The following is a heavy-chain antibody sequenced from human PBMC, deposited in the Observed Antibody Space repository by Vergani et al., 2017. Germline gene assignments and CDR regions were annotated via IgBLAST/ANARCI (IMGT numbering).Heavy chain of an antibody. D-gene: IGHD2-15*01. CDR2: IYHSGST. CDR3: ARDVMEGYGSGGSCRHRVEYFQH. V-gene: IGHV4-38-2*02. J-gene: IGHJ1*01. CDR1: GYSISSGYY. Sequence: QVQLQQWGAGLLKPSETLSLTCTVSGYSISSGYYWGWIRQPPGKGLEWIGSIYHSGSTYYNPSLKSRVTISVDTSKNQFSLKLSSVTAADTAVYYCARDVMEGYGSGGSCRHRVEYFQHWSQGTLVTVSS.